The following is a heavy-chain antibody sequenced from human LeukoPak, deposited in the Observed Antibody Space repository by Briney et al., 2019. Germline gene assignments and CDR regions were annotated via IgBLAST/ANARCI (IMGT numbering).Heavy chain of an antibody. CDR1: GGSISSYY. J-gene: IGHJ3*02. Sequence: PSETLSLTCAVSGGSISSYYWSWIRQPPGKGLEWIGYIYYSGSTNYNPSLKSRVTISVDTSKNQFSLKLSSVTAADTAVHYCARHLGLTMIFGAFDIWGQGTMVTVSS. CDR2: IYYSGST. CDR3: ARHLGLTMIFGAFDI. V-gene: IGHV4-59*08. D-gene: IGHD3-22*01.